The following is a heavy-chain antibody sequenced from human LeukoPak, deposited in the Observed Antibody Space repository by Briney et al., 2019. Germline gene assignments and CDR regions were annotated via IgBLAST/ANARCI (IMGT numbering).Heavy chain of an antibody. J-gene: IGHJ4*02. D-gene: IGHD3-10*01. CDR2: ISGSGGST. CDR3: AKEGRSITMVRGVIKDY. V-gene: IGHV3-23*01. CDR1: GFTFSSYA. Sequence: PGGSLRLSYAASGFTFSSYAMSWVRQAPGKGLEWVSAISGSGGSTYYADSVKGRFTISRDNSKNTLYLQMNSLRAEDTAVYYCAKEGRSITMVRGVIKDYWGQGTLVTVSS.